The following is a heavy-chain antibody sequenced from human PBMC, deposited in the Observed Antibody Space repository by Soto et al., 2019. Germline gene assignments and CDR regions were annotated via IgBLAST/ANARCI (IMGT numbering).Heavy chain of an antibody. CDR1: GGSISSSNW. D-gene: IGHD2-2*01. CDR3: ARVVRAIVVVPAAIFDL. V-gene: IGHV4-4*02. Sequence: QVQLQESGPGLVKPSGTLSLTCAVSGGSISSSNWWSWVHQPPGKGLEWIGEIYHSGSTNYNPSLKSRVTISVDKSKNQFSLKLSSVTAADTAVYYCARVVRAIVVVPAAIFDLWGRGTLVTVSS. CDR2: IYHSGST. J-gene: IGHJ2*01.